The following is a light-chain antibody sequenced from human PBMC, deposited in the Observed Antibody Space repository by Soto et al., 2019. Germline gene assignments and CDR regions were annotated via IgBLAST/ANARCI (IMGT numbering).Light chain of an antibody. CDR2: KAS. J-gene: IGKJ1*01. CDR1: QTISSW. Sequence: DIQMTQSPSTLSGSVGDRVTITCRASQTISSWLAWYQQKPGKATKILIYKASTLKSGVPSRFSGSGSGTEFTRTISILQPDDFATYYCKHYHIYSEAFRQGTKVELK. CDR3: KHYHIYSEA. V-gene: IGKV1-5*03.